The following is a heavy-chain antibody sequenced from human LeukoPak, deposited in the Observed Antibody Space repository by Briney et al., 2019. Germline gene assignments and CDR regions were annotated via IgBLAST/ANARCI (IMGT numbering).Heavy chain of an antibody. CDR3: AGLGGYSGYEDY. D-gene: IGHD5-12*01. J-gene: IGHJ4*02. V-gene: IGHV1-69*13. CDR2: IIPIFGTA. Sequence: SVKVSCKASGGTFSSYAICWVRQAPGQGLEWMGGIIPIFGTANYAQKFQGRVTITADESTSTAYMELSSLRSEDTAVYYCAGLGGYSGYEDYWGQGSLVTVSS. CDR1: GGTFSSYA.